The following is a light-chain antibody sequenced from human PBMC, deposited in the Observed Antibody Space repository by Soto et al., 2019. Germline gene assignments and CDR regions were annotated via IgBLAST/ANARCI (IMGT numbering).Light chain of an antibody. CDR3: VQLSQFPRT. J-gene: IGKJ1*01. CDR1: QSLVHSDGNTY. Sequence: DIVMTQTPLSSPVTLGQPASISCRSSQSLVHSDGNTYLSCLQQRPGQPPRLLIYQISNRFSGVPDRFSGSGAGTDFTLKISRVEAEDVGVYSCVQLSQFPRTFGQGTKVEIK. V-gene: IGKV2-24*01. CDR2: QIS.